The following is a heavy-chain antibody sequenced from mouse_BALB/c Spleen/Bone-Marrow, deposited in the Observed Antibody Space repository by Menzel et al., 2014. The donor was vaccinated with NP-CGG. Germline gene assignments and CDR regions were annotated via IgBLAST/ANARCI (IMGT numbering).Heavy chain of an antibody. V-gene: IGHV14-3*02. CDR1: GFKFKDTH. J-gene: IGHJ3*01. CDR2: IYPARGDT. Sequence: VPLQQSGAELVKPGASVKLSCAASGFKFKDTHMHWVKQRPEQGLAWIGRIYPARGDTKYDPKVQGKAAITGDTSSNTAYLQLSSLTSEDTAVYYCSRDYGGTAWFAYWGQGTLVTVSA. D-gene: IGHD1-1*01. CDR3: SRDYGGTAWFAY.